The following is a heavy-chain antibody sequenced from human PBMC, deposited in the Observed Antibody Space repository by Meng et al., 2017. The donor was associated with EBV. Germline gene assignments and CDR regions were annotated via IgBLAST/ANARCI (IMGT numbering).Heavy chain of an antibody. CDR2: LHHSGST. J-gene: IGHJ4*02. D-gene: IGHD3-9*01. CDR3: ARVSPKRYFDYLAPPDY. CDR1: GGSVNGYF. V-gene: IGHV4-34*01. Sequence: QVQFQQWGAXLLKPXXXLSLTCAXYGGSVNGYFWSWVRQPPGKGLEWIGELHHSGSTNYNPSLKSRLRISVDTSKNQFSLNLTSVTAADTAVYYCARVSPKRYFDYLAPPDYWGQGTLVTVSS.